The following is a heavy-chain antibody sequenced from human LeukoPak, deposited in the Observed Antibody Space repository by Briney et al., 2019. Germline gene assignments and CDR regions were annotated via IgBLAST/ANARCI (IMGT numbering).Heavy chain of an antibody. CDR1: GFTFSSYS. V-gene: IGHV3-21*01. D-gene: IGHD5-24*01. CDR3: ARADMTTITYPEY. Sequence: GGSLRLSCAASGFTFSSYSMSWVRQAPGPGLEWVASITSSSSHVYYADSVKGRFTISRDNAKDSLYLQMNSLRAEDTAVYYCARADMTTITYPEYWGQGTPVTVSP. J-gene: IGHJ4*02. CDR2: ITSSSSHV.